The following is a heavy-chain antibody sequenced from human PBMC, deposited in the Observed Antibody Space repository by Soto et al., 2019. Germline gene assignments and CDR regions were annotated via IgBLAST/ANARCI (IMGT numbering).Heavy chain of an antibody. D-gene: IGHD5-12*01. CDR1: GYTFTRSG. V-gene: IGHV1-18*01. CDR3: AREGVAPYYYYGMDV. CDR2: ISTYNGDT. Sequence: QVQLVQSGAEVKKPGASVKVSCKASGYTFTRSGISWVRQAPGQGLEWLGWISTYNGDTNYAQRFQGRVTMTTDRSTSTVYMELRSLRSDDTAVYYCAREGVAPYYYYGMDVWGQGTPVTVSS. J-gene: IGHJ6*02.